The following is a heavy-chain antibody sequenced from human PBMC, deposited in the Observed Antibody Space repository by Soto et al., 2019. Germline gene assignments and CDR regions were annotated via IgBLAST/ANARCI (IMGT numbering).Heavy chain of an antibody. Sequence: PGGSLRLSCSASGFTFSSYGMHWVRQAAGKGLEWVAVISYDGSNKYYADSVKGRFTISRDNSKNTLYLQMNSLRDEDTDVYYCAKAVLEWLLRGSYGMDVWGQGPTVTVSS. J-gene: IGHJ6*02. D-gene: IGHD3-3*01. CDR3: AKAVLEWLLRGSYGMDV. CDR1: GFTFSSYG. V-gene: IGHV3-30*18. CDR2: ISYDGSNK.